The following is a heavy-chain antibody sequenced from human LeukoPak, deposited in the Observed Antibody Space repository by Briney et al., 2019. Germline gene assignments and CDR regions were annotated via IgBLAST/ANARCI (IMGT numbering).Heavy chain of an antibody. CDR2: ISGSGGST. Sequence: GGSLRLSCAASGFTFSSYAMSWVRQAPGKGLEWVSAISGSGGSTYYADSVKGRFTISRDDSKNTLYLQMNSLRAEDTAVYYCAKDQKLDVYSSSWYNGMDVWGQGTTVTVSS. V-gene: IGHV3-23*01. D-gene: IGHD6-13*01. CDR1: GFTFSSYA. J-gene: IGHJ6*02. CDR3: AKDQKLDVYSSSWYNGMDV.